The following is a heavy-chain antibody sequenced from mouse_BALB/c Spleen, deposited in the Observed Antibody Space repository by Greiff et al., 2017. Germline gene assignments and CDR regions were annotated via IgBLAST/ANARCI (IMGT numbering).Heavy chain of an antibody. CDR2: ISSGSSTI. V-gene: IGHV5-17*02. CDR1: GFTFSSFG. CDR3: ARFTSGKNYAMDY. Sequence: EVMLVESGGGLVQPGGSRKLSCAASGFTFSSFGMHWVRQAPEKGLEWVAYISSGSSTIYYADTVKGRFTISRDNPKNTLFLQMTSLRSEDTAMYYCARFTSGKNYAMDYWGQGTSVTVSS. J-gene: IGHJ4*01.